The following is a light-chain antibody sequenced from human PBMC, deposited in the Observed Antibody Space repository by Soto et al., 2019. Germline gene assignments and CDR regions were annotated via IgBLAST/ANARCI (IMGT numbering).Light chain of an antibody. CDR2: GAS. CDR3: QQYGSSPWT. Sequence: EIVLTQSAVTLSLSPGERAALSCRASQSVSRYLAWYQQKPGQAHRLLIYGASNRATGIQDRISGSGSGTDFTLPIRRLEPEEFAVYYCQQYGSSPWTVGQGPKVDIK. J-gene: IGKJ1*01. CDR1: QSVSRY. V-gene: IGKV3-20*01.